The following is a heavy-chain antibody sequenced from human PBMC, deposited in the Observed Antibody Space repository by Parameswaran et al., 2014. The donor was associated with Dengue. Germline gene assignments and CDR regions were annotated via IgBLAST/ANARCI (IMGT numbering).Heavy chain of an antibody. V-gene: IGHV4-39*07. Sequence: SETLSLTCTVSGGSISSSSYYWGWIRQPPGKGLEWIGSIYYSGSTYYNPSLKSRVTISVDTSKNQFSLKLSSVTAADTAVYYCASSGDYGAYGFDYWGQGTLVTVSS. CDR3: ASSGDYGAYGFDY. J-gene: IGHJ4*02. CDR2: IYYSGST. D-gene: IGHD4-17*01. CDR1: GGSISSSSYY.